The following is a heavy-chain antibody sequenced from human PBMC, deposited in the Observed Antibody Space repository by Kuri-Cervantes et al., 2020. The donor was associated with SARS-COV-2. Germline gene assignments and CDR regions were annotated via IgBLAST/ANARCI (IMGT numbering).Heavy chain of an antibody. CDR1: GFTVSSNY. D-gene: IGHD3-10*01. J-gene: IGHJ4*02. CDR2: ISSSSSYI. V-gene: IGHV3-21*01. Sequence: GGSLRLSCAASGFTVSSNYMSWVRQAPGKGLEWVSSISSSSSYIYYADSVKGRFTISRDNAKNSLYLQMNSLRAEDTAVYYCARVRGVGYWGQGTLVTVSS. CDR3: ARVRGVGY.